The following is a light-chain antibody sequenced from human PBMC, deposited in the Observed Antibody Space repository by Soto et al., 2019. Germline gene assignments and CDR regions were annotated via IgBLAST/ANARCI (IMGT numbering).Light chain of an antibody. CDR2: GAS. J-gene: IGKJ4*01. CDR3: QQYNNWPPLT. V-gene: IGKV3-15*01. CDR1: QSVSSN. Sequence: EIVMTQSPATLSVSPGERATSQSVSSNLAWYQQKPGQAPRLLIYGASTRATGIPARFSGSGSGTEFTLTISSLQSEDFAVYYCQQYNNWPPLTFGGGTKVEIK.